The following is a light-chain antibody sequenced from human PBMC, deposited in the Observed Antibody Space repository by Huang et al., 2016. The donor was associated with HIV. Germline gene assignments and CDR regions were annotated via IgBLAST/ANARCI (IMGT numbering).Light chain of an antibody. V-gene: IGKV4-1*01. CDR2: WAS. J-gene: IGKJ2*01. Sequence: DIVMTQSPDSLAVSLGERATINCKSSQSLLYSSNNKNHLAWYQQKPGQPPKLLIYWASTRESGVPDRFTGSGSGTVFTLTISSLQAEDVAVYYCQQYYNTPLTFGQGTKLEIK. CDR3: QQYYNTPLT. CDR1: QSLLYSSNNKNH.